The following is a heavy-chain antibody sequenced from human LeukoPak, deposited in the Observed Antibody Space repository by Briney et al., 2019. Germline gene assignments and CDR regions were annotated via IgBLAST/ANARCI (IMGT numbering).Heavy chain of an antibody. CDR1: GFTFSSYW. J-gene: IGHJ4*02. CDR2: IKQDGSEK. D-gene: IGHD3-16*02. CDR3: ARHGFVWGSSHYNY. Sequence: PGGSLRVSCAASGFTFSSYWMSWVRQAPGKGLEWVANIKQDGSEKYYVDSVKGRFTISRDNAKNSLYLQMNSLRAEDTAVYYCARHGFVWGSSHYNYWGQGTLVTVSS. V-gene: IGHV3-7*01.